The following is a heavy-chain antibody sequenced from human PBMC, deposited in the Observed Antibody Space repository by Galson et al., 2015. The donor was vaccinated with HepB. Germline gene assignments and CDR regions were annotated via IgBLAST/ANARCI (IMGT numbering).Heavy chain of an antibody. Sequence: SLRLSCAASGFTFSDYYMSWIRQAPGKGLEWLSFISSSGTTMFYADSVKGRFTISRDNAKNSLYLQMNSLRAEDTAVYYCARGGGDYNALTDDYWGQGTLVTVSS. CDR2: ISSSGTTM. V-gene: IGHV3-11*01. CDR1: GFTFSDYY. CDR3: ARGGGDYNALTDDY. D-gene: IGHD3-9*01. J-gene: IGHJ4*02.